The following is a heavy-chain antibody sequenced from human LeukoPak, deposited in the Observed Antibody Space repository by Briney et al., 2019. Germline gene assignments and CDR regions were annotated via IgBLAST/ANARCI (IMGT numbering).Heavy chain of an antibody. D-gene: IGHD2-21*02. Sequence: GSLRLSCAASGFTFSSYAMSWVRQAPGMGLEWVSAIGGSGGGTYYADSVKGRFTISRDNSKNTLYLQMNSLRAEDTAVYYCATNCGGDCYPSGGDAFDIWGQGTMVTVSS. CDR3: ATNCGGDCYPSGGDAFDI. J-gene: IGHJ3*02. CDR1: GFTFSSYA. CDR2: IGGSGGGT. V-gene: IGHV3-23*01.